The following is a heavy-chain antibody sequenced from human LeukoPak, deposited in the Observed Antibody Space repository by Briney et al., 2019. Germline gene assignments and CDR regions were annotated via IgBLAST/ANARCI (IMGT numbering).Heavy chain of an antibody. CDR1: GFTFSSYG. CDR3: ARQHCSGGDCYFFD. CDR2: IWYDGNNK. Sequence: SGGSLRLSCAASGFTFSSYGMHWVRQAPGKGLEWVALIWYDGNNKYYADSVKGRFTISRDNSKNTLYLQLNSLRAEDTAVYYCARQHCSGGDCYFFDWGQGTLVTVSP. J-gene: IGHJ4*02. V-gene: IGHV3-33*01. D-gene: IGHD2-15*01.